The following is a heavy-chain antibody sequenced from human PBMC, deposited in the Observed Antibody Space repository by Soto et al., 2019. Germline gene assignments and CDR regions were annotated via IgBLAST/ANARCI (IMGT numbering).Heavy chain of an antibody. CDR3: ARDRGDGNNLYDYYFGMDV. V-gene: IGHV6-1*01. D-gene: IGHD3-10*01. CDR1: GDSASSNSAA. Sequence: QVQLQQSGPGLVKPSQTPSLTCAISGDSASSNSAAWKWIRQPPSRGLEWLGRTYYRSKWYNYCAVSVKSGTPTTPDPSKNQYSLQLNSVTSEDTAVYYCARDRGDGNNLYDYYFGMDVWGQGTTVTGS. J-gene: IGHJ6*02. CDR2: TYYRSKWYN.